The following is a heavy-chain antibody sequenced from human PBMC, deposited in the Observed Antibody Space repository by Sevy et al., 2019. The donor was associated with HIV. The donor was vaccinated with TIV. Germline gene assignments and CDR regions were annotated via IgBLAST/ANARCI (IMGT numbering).Heavy chain of an antibody. D-gene: IGHD6-19*01. CDR2: IKQDESEK. J-gene: IGHJ4*02. CDR1: GFTFSDYW. Sequence: GGSLRLSCAASGFTFSDYWMSWVRQTPGRGLEWVATIKQDESEKYYMDSVKGRFAISRDNSKNILYLQMNSLRPADTALYYCTRDAGYSVGWYPSNYWGQGTLVTVSS. CDR3: TRDAGYSVGWYPSNY. V-gene: IGHV3-7*01.